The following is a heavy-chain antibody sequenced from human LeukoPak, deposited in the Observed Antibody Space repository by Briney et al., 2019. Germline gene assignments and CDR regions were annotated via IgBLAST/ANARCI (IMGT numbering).Heavy chain of an antibody. CDR2: INPNSGGT. Sequence: GASVKVSCKASGYTFTSYYMHWVRQAPGQGLEWMGWINPNSGGTNYAQKFQGRVTMTRDTSISTAYMELSRLRSDDTAVYYCARSGSGLYCSSTSCESIDYWGQGTLVTVSS. CDR3: ARSGSGLYCSSTSCESIDY. J-gene: IGHJ4*02. CDR1: GYTFTSYY. V-gene: IGHV1-2*02. D-gene: IGHD2-2*01.